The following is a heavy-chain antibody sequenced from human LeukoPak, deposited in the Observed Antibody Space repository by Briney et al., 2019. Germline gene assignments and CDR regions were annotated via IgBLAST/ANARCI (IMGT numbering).Heavy chain of an antibody. CDR3: ARDPHEFSSGWSQFDY. Sequence: ASVKVSCKASVYTFTSYDISWVRQAPGQGLEWMAWISVYNGNTNYAQKLRGRLTMTTDTSTSTAYMELRSLRSDDTAVYYCARDPHEFSSGWSQFDYWGQGTLVTVSS. J-gene: IGHJ4*02. CDR2: ISVYNGNT. V-gene: IGHV1-18*01. CDR1: VYTFTSYD. D-gene: IGHD6-19*01.